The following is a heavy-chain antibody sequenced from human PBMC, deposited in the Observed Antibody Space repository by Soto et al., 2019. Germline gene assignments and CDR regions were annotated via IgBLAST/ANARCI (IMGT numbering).Heavy chain of an antibody. CDR3: XXXXXXXXXXXREFDY. Sequence: QVQLVESGGGVVQPGRSLRLSCAASGFTFSSYGMHWVRQAPGTGLEWVAVIYYDGNNKYYADSVKGRFTISRDNSKXXXXXXXXXXXXXXXXXXXXXXXXXXXXXXXREFDYWGQGTLVAVSS. CDR1: GFTFSSYG. CDR2: IYYDGNNK. J-gene: IGHJ4*02. V-gene: IGHV3-30*03.